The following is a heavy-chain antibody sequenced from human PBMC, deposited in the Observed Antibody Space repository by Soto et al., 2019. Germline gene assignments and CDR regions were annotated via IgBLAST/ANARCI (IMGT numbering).Heavy chain of an antibody. CDR3: AIGAGVAVAGLAFDI. CDR2: ITDSTSTI. CDR1: GFTFSSYS. J-gene: IGHJ3*02. Sequence: EVQLVESGGGLVQPGGSLRLSCAASGFTFSSYSMNWVRQAPGKGLEWVSYITDSTSTIYYADSVKGRFTISRDNAKNSLYLQMNSLRDEDTAVYYCAIGAGVAVAGLAFDIWGQGTMVTVSS. V-gene: IGHV3-48*02. D-gene: IGHD6-19*01.